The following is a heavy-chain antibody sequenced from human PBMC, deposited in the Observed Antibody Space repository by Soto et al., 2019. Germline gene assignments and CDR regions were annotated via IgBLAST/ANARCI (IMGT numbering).Heavy chain of an antibody. CDR1: GGSFSGYY. J-gene: IGHJ6*02. V-gene: IGHV4-34*01. D-gene: IGHD3-3*01. CDR3: ARAGAGVLRFLEWFRYGMDV. Sequence: SETLSLTCAVYGGSFSGYYWSWIRQPPGKGLEWIGEINHSGSTNYNPSLKSRVTISVDTSKNQFSLKLSSVTAADTAVYYCARAGAGVLRFLEWFRYGMDVWGQGTTVTVSS. CDR2: INHSGST.